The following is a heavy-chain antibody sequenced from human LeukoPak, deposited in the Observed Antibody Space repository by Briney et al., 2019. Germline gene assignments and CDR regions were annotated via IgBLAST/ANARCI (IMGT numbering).Heavy chain of an antibody. CDR1: GFTFSTHG. CDR3: AKGSFYSDTSGLD. Sequence: PGGSLRLSCAASGFTFSTHGMHWVRQAPGKGLEWVAVISYDGSSKLYADSVKGRFTISRDNSKNTQYLQLNSLRAEDTAVYYCAKGSFYSDTSGLDWGQGTLVTVSS. J-gene: IGHJ4*02. CDR2: ISYDGSSK. D-gene: IGHD3-22*01. V-gene: IGHV3-30*18.